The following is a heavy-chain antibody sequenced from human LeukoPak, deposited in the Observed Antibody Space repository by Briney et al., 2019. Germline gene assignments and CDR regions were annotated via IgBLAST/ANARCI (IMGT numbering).Heavy chain of an antibody. V-gene: IGHV3-23*01. CDR2: IRGRGDKT. J-gene: IGHJ4*02. CDR1: GFTFSSYA. CDR3: ARDWVTDTAAIGY. D-gene: IGHD2-2*01. Sequence: GGSLRLSCAASGFTFSSYAMSWVRQAPGKGLEWVAAIRGRGDKTYDADSVKGRFTIPRDNSKNTLFLQMNSLRAEDTAVYYCARDWVTDTAAIGYWGQGTLVSVSS.